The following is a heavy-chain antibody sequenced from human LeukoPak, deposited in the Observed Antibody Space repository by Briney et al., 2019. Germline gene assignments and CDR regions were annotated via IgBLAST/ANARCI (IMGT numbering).Heavy chain of an antibody. CDR2: IYYSGST. D-gene: IGHD3-22*01. CDR1: GGSISSYY. V-gene: IGHV4-59*08. Sequence: SETLSLTCTVSGGSISSYYWSWIRQPPGKGLEWIGYIYYSGSTNYNPSLESRVTISVDTSKNQFSLKLSSVTAADTAVYYCAGYDSSGHVAFDIWGQGTMVTVSS. J-gene: IGHJ3*02. CDR3: AGYDSSGHVAFDI.